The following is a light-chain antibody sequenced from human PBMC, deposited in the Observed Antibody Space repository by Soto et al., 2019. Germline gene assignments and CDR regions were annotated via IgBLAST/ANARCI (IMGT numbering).Light chain of an antibody. CDR1: QSVGSN. Sequence: ERVMTQSPATLSMSPGERATLSCRASQSVGSNLAWYQQKLGQAPRLLIYGVSTRATGIPGRFSGSGSETEFTLTITSLQYEDFAVYYCQQYKQWPITFGQGTRLETK. CDR2: GVS. CDR3: QQYKQWPIT. J-gene: IGKJ5*01. V-gene: IGKV3-15*01.